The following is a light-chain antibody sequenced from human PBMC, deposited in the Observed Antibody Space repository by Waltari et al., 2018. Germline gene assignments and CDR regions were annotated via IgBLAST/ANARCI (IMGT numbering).Light chain of an antibody. J-gene: IGKJ5*01. CDR1: QSVNTY. CDR3: QQRSRWPPT. Sequence: ETVLTQSPATVSLSPGERVTLSCRASQSVNTYLAWYQQKPGQPPRLLIYDASNRATGIPGRFSGSGSGTDFTLTISSLEPEDFAVYFCQQRSRWPPTFGQGTRLEIK. V-gene: IGKV3-11*01. CDR2: DAS.